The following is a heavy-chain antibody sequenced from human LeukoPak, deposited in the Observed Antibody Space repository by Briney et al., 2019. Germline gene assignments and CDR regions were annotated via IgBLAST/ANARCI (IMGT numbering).Heavy chain of an antibody. CDR2: IYYTGST. J-gene: IGHJ5*02. V-gene: IGHV4-59*01. CDR1: GGSISSYY. D-gene: IGHD3-3*01. Sequence: SETLSLTCIVSGGSISSYYWSWIRQPPGKGLEWIGYIYYTGSTNYNPSLKSRVTISVDTSKNHFSLKLTSVTAADTAVYYCASLLRFFRRFDPWGQGTLVTVSS. CDR3: ASLLRFFRRFDP.